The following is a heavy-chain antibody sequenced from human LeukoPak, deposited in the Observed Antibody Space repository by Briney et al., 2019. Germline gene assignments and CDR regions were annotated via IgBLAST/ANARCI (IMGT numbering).Heavy chain of an antibody. CDR3: AKEPHIVVVPAANWFDP. CDR1: GFTFTDYG. D-gene: IGHD2-2*01. V-gene: IGHV3-23*01. J-gene: IGHJ5*02. Sequence: GGSLRLSCATSGFTFTDYGMNWVRQAPGKGLEWVSFVSGRTGVVHYADSVKGRFTISRDNSKNTLYLQMNSLRAEDTAVYYCAKEPHIVVVPAANWFDPWGQGTLVTVSS. CDR2: VSGRTGVV.